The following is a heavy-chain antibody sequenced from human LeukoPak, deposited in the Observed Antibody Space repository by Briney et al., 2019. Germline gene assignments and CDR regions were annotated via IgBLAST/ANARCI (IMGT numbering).Heavy chain of an antibody. Sequence: SVKVSCKASGGTFSSYAISWVRQAPGQGLEWMGGIIPIFGTANYAQKFQGRVAITADESTSTAYMELSSLRSEDTAVYYCARGMEVVPAATYYYYGMDVWGKGTTVTVSS. CDR2: IIPIFGTA. D-gene: IGHD2-2*01. J-gene: IGHJ6*04. CDR3: ARGMEVVPAATYYYYGMDV. CDR1: GGTFSSYA. V-gene: IGHV1-69*13.